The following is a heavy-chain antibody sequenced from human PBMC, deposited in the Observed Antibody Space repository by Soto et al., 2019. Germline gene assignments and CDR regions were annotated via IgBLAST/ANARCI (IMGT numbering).Heavy chain of an antibody. V-gene: IGHV3-23*01. Sequence: GGSLRLSCAASGFTFSSYAMSWVRQAPGKGLEWVSAISGSGGSTYYADSVKGRFTISRDNSKNTLYLQMNSLRAEDTAVYYCAKSPLVPAAMPDYYYYMDVWGKGTTVTVSS. CDR1: GFTFSSYA. J-gene: IGHJ6*03. CDR2: ISGSGGST. CDR3: AKSPLVPAAMPDYYYYMDV. D-gene: IGHD2-2*01.